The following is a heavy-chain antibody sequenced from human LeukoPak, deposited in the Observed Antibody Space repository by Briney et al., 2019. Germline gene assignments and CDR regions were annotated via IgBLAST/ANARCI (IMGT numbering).Heavy chain of an antibody. D-gene: IGHD6-25*01. CDR1: GGSISGHY. CDR3: ARLLDNDSSGYPDTFDM. V-gene: IGHV4-59*11. Sequence: SETLSLTCTVSGGSISGHYWSWIQRPPGKGLEWIGYIYYSGTTKYNPSLQSRVVISLDTSENTFSLKVTSVTAADTAMYYCARLLDNDSSGYPDTFDMWGRGTVVAVSS. J-gene: IGHJ3*02. CDR2: IYYSGTT.